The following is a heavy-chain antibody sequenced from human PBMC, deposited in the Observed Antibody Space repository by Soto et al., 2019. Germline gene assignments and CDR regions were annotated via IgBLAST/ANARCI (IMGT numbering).Heavy chain of an antibody. V-gene: IGHV3-30*03. J-gene: IGHJ4*02. CDR3: TGEDASVY. D-gene: IGHD2-8*02. CDR1: GFTVSTYG. Sequence: QVQLVESGGGVVQPGRSLRLSCAVSGFTVSTYGMHWVRQAPGKGLEWVAVISRDGGTKYYADSVKGRFTISRDNSRNTLFLEMNSLRGDDMAVYYCTGEDASVYWGQGALVTVSS. CDR2: ISRDGGTK.